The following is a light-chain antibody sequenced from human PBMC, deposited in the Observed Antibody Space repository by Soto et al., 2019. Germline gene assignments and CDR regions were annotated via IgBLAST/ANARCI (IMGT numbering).Light chain of an antibody. Sequence: ELVLTQSPATLSLSPGEIATLSCTASQSVSSSLAWYQQKPGQAPRLLISDAANKATGVPARFSGSGSGTDFTLTISSREPADIAVYYCQHRKTFDGGTKVEIK. CDR1: QSVSSS. CDR3: QHRKT. CDR2: DAA. V-gene: IGKV3-11*01. J-gene: IGKJ4*01.